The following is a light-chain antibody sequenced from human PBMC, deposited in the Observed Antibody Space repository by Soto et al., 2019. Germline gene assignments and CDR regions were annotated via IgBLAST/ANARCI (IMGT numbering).Light chain of an antibody. V-gene: IGLV2-14*01. J-gene: IGLJ1*01. CDR3: GSYTSSSTLYV. CDR1: SSDVGGSNY. Sequence: QSALTQPASVSGSPGQSITISCTGTSSDVGGSNYVSWYQQHPGKAPKLMIYDVNNRPSGVSNRFSGSKSGNTASLTISVLQAEDEADYYCGSYTSSSTLYVFGPGTKLTVL. CDR2: DVN.